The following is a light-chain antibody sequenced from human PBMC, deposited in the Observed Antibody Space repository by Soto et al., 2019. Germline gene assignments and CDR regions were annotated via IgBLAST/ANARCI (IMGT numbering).Light chain of an antibody. Sequence: AIQMTQSPSSLSASVGDRVTITCRASHDIRNDLGWYQQKPGKAPKVLIYGASSLQSGVPSRFSGSGSGTDFTLTISSLQPEDFATYYCLQDYNYPRTFGQGTKVDIK. CDR1: HDIRND. CDR2: GAS. V-gene: IGKV1-6*01. CDR3: LQDYNYPRT. J-gene: IGKJ1*01.